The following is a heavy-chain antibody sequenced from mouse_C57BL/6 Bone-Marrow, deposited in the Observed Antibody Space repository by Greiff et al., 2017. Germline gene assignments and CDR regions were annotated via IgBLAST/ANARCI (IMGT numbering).Heavy chain of an antibody. V-gene: IGHV1-81*01. CDR3: ARRYYYGDY. CDR2: IYPRSGNT. J-gene: IGHJ2*01. CDR1: GYTFTSYG. Sequence: VKLMESGAELARPGASVKLSCKASGYTFTSYGISWVKQRTGQGLEWIGEIYPRSGNTYYNEKFKGKATLTADKSSSTAYMELRSLTSEDSAVYFCARRYYYGDYWGQGTTLTVSS. D-gene: IGHD2-14*01.